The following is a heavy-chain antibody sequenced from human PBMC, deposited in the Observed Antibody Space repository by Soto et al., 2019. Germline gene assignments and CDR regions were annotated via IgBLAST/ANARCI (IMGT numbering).Heavy chain of an antibody. CDR3: ARPYSNSWSTYFDY. D-gene: IGHD6-13*01. Sequence: QVQLVQSGAEVNKPGASVKVSCKTSGYSFTTYFMHGVRQAPGQRLEWMGWINTGNGDTKYSQQLQGRVTIARDTTASTTYMELSSLSSEDTAVYYCARPYSNSWSTYFDYWGQGTLVTVSS. V-gene: IGHV1-3*04. CDR2: INTGNGDT. CDR1: GYSFTTYF. J-gene: IGHJ4*02.